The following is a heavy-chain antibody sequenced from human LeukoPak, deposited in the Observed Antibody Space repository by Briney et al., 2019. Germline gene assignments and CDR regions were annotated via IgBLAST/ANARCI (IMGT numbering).Heavy chain of an antibody. D-gene: IGHD5-18*01. CDR3: ASVDTAMVRGGYFDY. V-gene: IGHV5-51*01. Sequence: GESLKISCKGSGYSFTSYWIGWVRQMPGKGLEWMGIIYPGDSDTRYSPSFQGQVTISADKSISTAYLQGSSLKPSDTAMYYCASVDTAMVRGGYFDYWGQGTLVTVSS. CDR2: IYPGDSDT. CDR1: GYSFTSYW. J-gene: IGHJ4*02.